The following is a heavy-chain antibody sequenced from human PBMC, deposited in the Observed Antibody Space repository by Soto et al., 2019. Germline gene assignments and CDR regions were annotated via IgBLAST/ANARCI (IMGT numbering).Heavy chain of an antibody. CDR3: AREAPLGVFGYSGYDPFC. CDR2: IYYSGST. Sequence: QVQLQESGPGLVKPSQTLSLTCTVSGGSISSGDYYWSWIRQPPGKGLEWIGYIYYSGSTYYNPSLKSRVTISVAXSKXQXPLKLSSVTAADTAVYYCAREAPLGVFGYSGYDPFCWGQGTLVTVSS. CDR1: GGSISSGDYY. D-gene: IGHD5-12*01. J-gene: IGHJ4*02. V-gene: IGHV4-30-4*01.